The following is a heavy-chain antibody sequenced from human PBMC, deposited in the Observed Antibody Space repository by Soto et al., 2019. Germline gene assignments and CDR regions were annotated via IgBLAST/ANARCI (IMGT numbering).Heavy chain of an antibody. Sequence: QLQLQESGPGLVKPSETLSLTCTVSGGSISSSSYYWGWIRQPPGKGLEWIGSIYYSGSTYYNPSLKSRVTISVDTSKNQFSLKLSSVTAADTAVYYCARAEGYCSSTSCYAWFDPWGQRTLVTVSS. CDR2: IYYSGST. CDR3: ARAEGYCSSTSCYAWFDP. J-gene: IGHJ5*02. D-gene: IGHD2-2*01. V-gene: IGHV4-39*01. CDR1: GGSISSSSYY.